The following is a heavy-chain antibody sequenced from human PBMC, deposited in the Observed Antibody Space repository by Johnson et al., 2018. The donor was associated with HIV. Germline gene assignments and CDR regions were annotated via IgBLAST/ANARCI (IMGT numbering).Heavy chain of an antibody. J-gene: IGHJ3*02. V-gene: IGHV3-23*04. CDR1: GFTFRSYA. D-gene: IGHD2-21*01. CDR3: ARAYCGGDCYWVTSDAFDS. Sequence: VQLVESGGDLIQPGGSLRLSCAASGFTFRSYAMSWVRQAPGRGLEWVSSISGTGGTTYYADSVKGRFTISRDNSKNMLFLQMNSLRAEDTAVYYCARAYCGGDCYWVTSDAFDSWGQGTMVTVSS. CDR2: ISGTGGTT.